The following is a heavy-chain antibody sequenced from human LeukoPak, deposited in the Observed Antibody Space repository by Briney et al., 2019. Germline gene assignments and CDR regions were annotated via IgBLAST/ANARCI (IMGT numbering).Heavy chain of an antibody. V-gene: IGHV3-48*01. Sequence: PGGSLRLSCAASGFTFRGYSMNWVRQAPGKGLEWVSYISSSTNTIYYADSVKGRFTISRDNAKDSLYLQMNSLRGEDTAVYYCARDSDPLDFKSSPFDFWGQGSLVTVSS. D-gene: IGHD3-9*01. J-gene: IGHJ4*02. CDR2: ISSSTNTI. CDR3: ARDSDPLDFKSSPFDF. CDR1: GFTFRGYS.